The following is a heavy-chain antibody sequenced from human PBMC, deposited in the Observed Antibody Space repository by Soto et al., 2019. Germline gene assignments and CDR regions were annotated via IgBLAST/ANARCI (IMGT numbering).Heavy chain of an antibody. V-gene: IGHV5-51*01. CDR2: IYPGDSDT. Sequence: GEALKISCQGSGYSFASYWSGWVRQMPGKDLEWMGIIYPGDSDTRYSPSFQGQVTISVDKSLRTAYLQWTSLKASDTALYYCARTRSFTLGFYYDGMDVWGQGTTVTVSS. D-gene: IGHD6-6*01. CDR3: ARTRSFTLGFYYDGMDV. CDR1: GYSFASYW. J-gene: IGHJ6*02.